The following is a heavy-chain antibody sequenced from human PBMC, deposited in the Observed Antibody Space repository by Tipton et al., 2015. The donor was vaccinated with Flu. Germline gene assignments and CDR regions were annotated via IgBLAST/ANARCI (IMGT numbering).Heavy chain of an antibody. Sequence: GSLRLSCAASGFTFSRYWMSWVRQAPGKGLGWVANIDQDGSEKYYLDSVKGRFTISRDNAKNSLYLQMNSLRAEDTAVYYCATRGEYFDNWGQGTLVTVSS. D-gene: IGHD3-16*01. CDR1: GFTFSRYW. V-gene: IGHV3-7*01. CDR3: ATRGEYFDN. J-gene: IGHJ4*02. CDR2: IDQDGSEK.